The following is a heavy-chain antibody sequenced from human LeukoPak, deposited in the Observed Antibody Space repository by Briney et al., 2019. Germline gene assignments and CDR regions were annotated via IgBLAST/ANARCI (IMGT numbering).Heavy chain of an antibody. CDR1: GFTFTDYY. CDR2: ISIDGSDI. Sequence: GGSLRLSCAASGFTFTDYYMSWVRQAPGKGLEYLSYISIDGSDIVYVDSVKGRFTISRDNIKSSVYLQMNRLRAEDTAVYFCVRPVRMPDSWGQGTLVTVSS. J-gene: IGHJ4*02. CDR3: VRPVRMPDS. V-gene: IGHV3-11*01. D-gene: IGHD2-2*01.